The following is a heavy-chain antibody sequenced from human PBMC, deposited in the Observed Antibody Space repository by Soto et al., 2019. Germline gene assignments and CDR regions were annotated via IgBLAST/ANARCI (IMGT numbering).Heavy chain of an antibody. CDR3: ARVGSSGSSPDY. J-gene: IGHJ4*02. CDR2: IFYSGGT. CDR1: GGSISGHY. Sequence: QVQLQESGPGLVKPSETLSLICTVSGGSISGHYWTWIRQPPGKGLEWIGYIFYSGGTNYNPSLKSREKISVETSKNQFSLKLSFVPAADTPVYYCARVGSSGSSPDYRGPGNLVTVSS. D-gene: IGHD6-19*01. V-gene: IGHV4-59*11.